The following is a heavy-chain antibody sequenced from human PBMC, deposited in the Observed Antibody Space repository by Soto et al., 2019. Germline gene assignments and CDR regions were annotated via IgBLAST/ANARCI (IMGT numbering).Heavy chain of an antibody. V-gene: IGHV4-34*01. D-gene: IGHD6-25*01. Sequence: PSETLSLTCAVYGGSFSGYYWSWIRQPPGKGLEWIGEINHSGSTNYNPSLKSRVTIPVDTAKIQFSLRLGSVTAAGTAVYYCGRRQRLVSPRWFLDFRGRGSSLTVSA. CDR3: GRRQRLVSPRWFLDF. J-gene: IGHJ2*01. CDR2: INHSGST. CDR1: GGSFSGYY.